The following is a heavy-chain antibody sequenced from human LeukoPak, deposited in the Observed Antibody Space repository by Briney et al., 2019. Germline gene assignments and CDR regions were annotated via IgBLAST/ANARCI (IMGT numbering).Heavy chain of an antibody. CDR3: ARDRGLVGATGGYYYGMDV. J-gene: IGHJ6*02. V-gene: IGHV1-18*01. D-gene: IGHD1-26*01. Sequence: ASVKVSCKASGYTFTSYGISWVRQAPGQGLEWMGWISAYNGNTNYAQRLQGRVTMTTDTSTSTAYMELRSLRSDDTAVYYCARDRGLVGATGGYYYGMDVWGQGTTVTVSS. CDR1: GYTFTSYG. CDR2: ISAYNGNT.